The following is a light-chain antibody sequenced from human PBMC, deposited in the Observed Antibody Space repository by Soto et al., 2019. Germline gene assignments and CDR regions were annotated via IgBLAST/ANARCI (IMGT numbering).Light chain of an antibody. CDR1: SSNIGAGYD. J-gene: IGLJ2*01. Sequence: QSVLTQPPSVSGAPGQRVTISCTGSSSNIGAGYDVHWYQQLPATAPKLLIYGNSNRPSGVPDRFSGSKSGTSASLAITGLQAEDVADYYCQSYDSSLRDVVFGGGTQLTVL. CDR3: QSYDSSLRDVV. CDR2: GNS. V-gene: IGLV1-40*01.